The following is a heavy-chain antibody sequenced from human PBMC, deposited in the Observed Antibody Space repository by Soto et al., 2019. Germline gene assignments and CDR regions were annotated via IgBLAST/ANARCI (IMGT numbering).Heavy chain of an antibody. J-gene: IGHJ5*02. V-gene: IGHV4-59*01. CDR1: GGSIFNYF. D-gene: IGHD3-16*01. Sequence: PSETLSLTCRISGGSIFNYFWTWIRQSPGNRLEWIGDISHTGQTNYNPSLKSRVTLSVDISENEFSLRLASVTPADSALYFCARESSNIYDRHFRLDPWGQGTLVPVSS. CDR2: ISHTGQT. CDR3: ARESSNIYDRHFRLDP.